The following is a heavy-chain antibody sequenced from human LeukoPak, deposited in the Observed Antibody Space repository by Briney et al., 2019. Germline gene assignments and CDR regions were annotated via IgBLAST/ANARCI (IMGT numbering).Heavy chain of an antibody. V-gene: IGHV1-2*02. CDR2: INPNSGDT. Sequence: ASVKVCCKASGYTFTGYYMHWVRQAPGQGLEWMGWINPNSGDTKYAQKFQGRVTMTRDTSISTAYMELSRLRSDDTAVYYCATQRGSYLWGTDFDYWGQGTLVTVSS. CDR1: GYTFTGYY. CDR3: ATQRGSYLWGTDFDY. D-gene: IGHD3-16*01. J-gene: IGHJ4*02.